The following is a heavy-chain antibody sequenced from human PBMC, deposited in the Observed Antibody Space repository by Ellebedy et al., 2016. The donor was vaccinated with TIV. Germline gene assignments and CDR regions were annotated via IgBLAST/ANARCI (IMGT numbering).Heavy chain of an antibody. CDR3: AKVKMASVTWYYSDY. J-gene: IGHJ4*02. D-gene: IGHD5-24*01. V-gene: IGHV3-23*01. Sequence: PGGSLRLSCAASGFTFSSYAMSWVRQAPGRGLEWVSGISATGGSTYYADSVKGRFTVSRDHSKTTLYLQMNSLRAEDTAVYYCAKVKMASVTWYYSDYWGQGTLVTVSS. CDR1: GFTFSSYA. CDR2: ISATGGST.